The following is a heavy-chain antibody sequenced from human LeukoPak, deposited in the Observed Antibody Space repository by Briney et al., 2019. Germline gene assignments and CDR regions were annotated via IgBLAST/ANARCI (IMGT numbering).Heavy chain of an antibody. V-gene: IGHV3-21*01. Sequence: PGGSLRLSCAASGFTFNSRTMNWVRQAPGRELEWVSSITSSGTYIYYADSVKGRFTISRDSAKNSLYLQMNSLRAEDTAVYYCGRLAHNAWYAVDYWGQGTLVTVSS. CDR2: ITSSGTYI. CDR3: GRLAHNAWYAVDY. D-gene: IGHD6-13*01. CDR1: GFTFNSRT. J-gene: IGHJ4*02.